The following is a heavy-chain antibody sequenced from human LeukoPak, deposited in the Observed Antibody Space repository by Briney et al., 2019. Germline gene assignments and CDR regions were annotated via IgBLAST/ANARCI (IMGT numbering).Heavy chain of an antibody. D-gene: IGHD2-15*01. CDR3: ARGAPGSYCSGGSCPYFDY. J-gene: IGHJ4*02. CDR2: MNPNSGNT. Sequence: ASLKDSCKASGYTFTSYDINWVRQTTGQGLEWMGWMNPNSGNTGYAQKFQGRVTMTRNTSISTAYMELSSLRSEDTAVYYCARGAPGSYCSGGSCPYFDYWGQGTLVSVSS. CDR1: GYTFTSYD. V-gene: IGHV1-8*01.